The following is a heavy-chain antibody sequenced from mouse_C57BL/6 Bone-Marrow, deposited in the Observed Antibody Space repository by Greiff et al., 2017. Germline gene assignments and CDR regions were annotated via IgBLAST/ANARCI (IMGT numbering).Heavy chain of an antibody. D-gene: IGHD1-1*01. CDR1: GYTFTSYT. Sequence: QVQLQQSGAELARPGASVKMSCKASGYTFTSYTMHWVKQRPGQGLEWIGYINPSSGYTKYNQKFKDKATLTADKSSSTAYMQLSSLTSEDSAVYYCALTTVVAKDYAMDDGGQGTSVTVSS. J-gene: IGHJ4*01. CDR3: ALTTVVAKDYAMDD. V-gene: IGHV1-4*01. CDR2: INPSSGYT.